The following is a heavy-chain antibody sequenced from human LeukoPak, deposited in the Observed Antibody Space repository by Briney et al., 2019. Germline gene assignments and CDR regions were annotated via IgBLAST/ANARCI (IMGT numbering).Heavy chain of an antibody. D-gene: IGHD3-16*01. Sequence: SETLSLTCTVSGGSISSYYWSWIRQPAWKGLEWIGRIYTSGSTNYNPSLKSRVTISVDTSKNQFSLKLSSVTAADTAVYYCARGGKLLRLGDYWGQGTLVTVSS. CDR3: ARGGKLLRLGDY. CDR1: GGSISSYY. J-gene: IGHJ4*02. V-gene: IGHV4-4*07. CDR2: IYTSGST.